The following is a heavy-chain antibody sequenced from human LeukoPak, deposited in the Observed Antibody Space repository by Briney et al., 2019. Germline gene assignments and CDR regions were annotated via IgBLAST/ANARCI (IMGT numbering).Heavy chain of an antibody. CDR3: ARGGVGTANYYYYGMDV. Sequence: SETLSLTCTVSGYSISSGYYWSWIRQPPGKGLEWIGEINHTGSTNYNPSLKSRVTISVDTSKNQFSLKLSSVTAADTAVYYCARGGVGTANYYYYGMDVWGQGTTVTVSS. V-gene: IGHV4-38-2*02. D-gene: IGHD3-3*01. CDR1: GYSISSGYY. CDR2: INHTGST. J-gene: IGHJ6*02.